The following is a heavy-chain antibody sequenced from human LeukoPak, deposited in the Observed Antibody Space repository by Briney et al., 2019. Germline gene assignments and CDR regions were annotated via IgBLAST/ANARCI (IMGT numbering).Heavy chain of an antibody. CDR2: ISTSCGST. CDR3: AKDITTMIE. Sequence: GGSLRPSCAASGFTVSSYAISCVRQHPGKGPELVSAISTSCGSTYYADEVKGRFTISRVNSKNTLYLQMNSLRAEDTAVYYCAKDITTMIEWGEGTPVTVYS. D-gene: IGHD4-17*01. CDR1: GFTVSSYA. V-gene: IGHV3-23*01. J-gene: IGHJ4*02.